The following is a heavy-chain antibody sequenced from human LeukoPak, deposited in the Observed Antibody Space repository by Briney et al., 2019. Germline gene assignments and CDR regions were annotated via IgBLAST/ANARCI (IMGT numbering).Heavy chain of an antibody. Sequence: GGSLRLSCAASGFTVSSNYMSWVRQAPGKGRECVSDIYSGGSKYLADSVKGRFTISRENRKKMIYFEMNSLRAEDTAVYYCATGRISTPIAAADPEGGPYFDYWGQGTLVTVSS. CDR2: IYSGGSK. CDR1: GFTVSSNY. V-gene: IGHV3-53*01. J-gene: IGHJ4*02. CDR3: ATGRISTPIAAADPEGGPYFDY. D-gene: IGHD6-13*01.